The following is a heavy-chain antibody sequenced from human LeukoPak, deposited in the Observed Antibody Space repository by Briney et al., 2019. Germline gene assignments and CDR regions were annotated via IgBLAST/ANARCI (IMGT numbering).Heavy chain of an antibody. Sequence: PGGSLRLSCAASGFTFSSYAMSWVRQASVKGLEWVSTISGGGSFTYYADSVKGRFTISRDNSMKTLYLQMNSLRAEDTAAYYCAKLLDSGSYYKYDYWGQGILVTVSS. D-gene: IGHD3-10*01. CDR2: ISGGGSFT. CDR3: AKLLDSGSYYKYDY. CDR1: GFTFSSYA. V-gene: IGHV3-23*01. J-gene: IGHJ4*02.